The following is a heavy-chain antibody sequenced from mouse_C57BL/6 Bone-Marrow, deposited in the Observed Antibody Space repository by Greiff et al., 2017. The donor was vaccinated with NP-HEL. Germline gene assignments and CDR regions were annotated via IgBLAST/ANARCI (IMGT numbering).Heavy chain of an antibody. D-gene: IGHD6-1*01. CDR3: ARSLFY. CDR2: IYPGSGNT. Sequence: VQRVESGAELVRPGASVKLSCKASGYTFTDYYINWVKQRPGQGLEWIARIYPGSGNTYYNEKFKGKATLTAEKSSSTAYMQLSSLTSEDSAVYFCARSLFYWGQGTTLTVSS. J-gene: IGHJ2*01. CDR1: GYTFTDYY. V-gene: IGHV1-76*01.